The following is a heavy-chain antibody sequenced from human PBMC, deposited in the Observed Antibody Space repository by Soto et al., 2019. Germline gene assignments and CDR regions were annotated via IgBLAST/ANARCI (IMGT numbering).Heavy chain of an antibody. CDR2: INWNSGFI. CDR3: AKDMGSGDFSIVAGFDY. J-gene: IGHJ4*02. D-gene: IGHD2-21*01. Sequence: EVQLVESGGGLVQPGRSLRLSCAAAGFTFNDYAMHWVRQAPGKGLEWVSGINWNSGFIVYADSVKGRFTISRDNAKNSLYLQMNSLRPEDTALYFCAKDMGSGDFSIVAGFDYWGLGTLVTVSS. V-gene: IGHV3-9*01. CDR1: GFTFNDYA.